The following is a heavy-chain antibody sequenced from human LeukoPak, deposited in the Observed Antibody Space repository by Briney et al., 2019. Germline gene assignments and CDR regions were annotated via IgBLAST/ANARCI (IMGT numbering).Heavy chain of an antibody. CDR1: GGSISGYY. Sequence: SETLSLTCTVSGGSISGYYWSWMRQPSGKGLEWIGYIYYSGSTNYNPSLKSRVTISVDTSKNHFSLKVSSVTAADTAVYYCARGRWELDYWGQGTLVTVSS. CDR2: IYYSGST. D-gene: IGHD1-26*01. J-gene: IGHJ4*02. CDR3: ARGRWELDY. V-gene: IGHV4-59*01.